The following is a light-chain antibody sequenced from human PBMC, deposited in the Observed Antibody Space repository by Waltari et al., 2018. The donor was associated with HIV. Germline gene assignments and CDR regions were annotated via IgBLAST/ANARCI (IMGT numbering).Light chain of an antibody. CDR2: RNN. CDR1: SSNIGSKY. Sequence: QSVLTQPPSASGTPGQRVTISCSGSSSNIGSKYVYWNQQLPGTAPKLRNYRNNQRPSGVPDRFSGSKSGTSASLAISGLRSEDEADYYCAAWDDSLLFGGGTKLTVL. V-gene: IGLV1-47*01. CDR3: AAWDDSLL. J-gene: IGLJ2*01.